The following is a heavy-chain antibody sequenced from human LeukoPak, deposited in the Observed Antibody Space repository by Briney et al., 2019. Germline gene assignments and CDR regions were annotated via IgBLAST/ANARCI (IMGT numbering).Heavy chain of an antibody. J-gene: IGHJ4*02. D-gene: IGHD6-13*01. CDR1: GFTFSSNV. Sequence: GGSLRLSCAASGFTFSSNVMIWARQAPGKGLEWVSSIPASGGSTYYADSVKGRFTISRDNSKNTLYLQMNSLRAEDTAIYYCARDAAAGYDYWGQGTLVTVSS. CDR3: ARDAAAGYDY. V-gene: IGHV3-23*01. CDR2: IPASGGST.